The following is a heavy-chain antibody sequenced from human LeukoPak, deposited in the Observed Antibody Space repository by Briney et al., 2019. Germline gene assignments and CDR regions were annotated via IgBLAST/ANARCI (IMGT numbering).Heavy chain of an antibody. D-gene: IGHD2-21*01. V-gene: IGHV3-23*01. J-gene: IGHJ4*02. Sequence: GGSLRLSCAASGFTFSSYAMTWVRQAPGKGLEWVAVITGGGDRTYYADSLKGRFTISRDNSKSTLYLQMNSLRAEDTAVYSCAKNFPQCGKAACYYYWGQGTLFTVSS. CDR3: AKNFPQCGKAACYYY. CDR1: GFTFSSYA. CDR2: ITGGGDRT.